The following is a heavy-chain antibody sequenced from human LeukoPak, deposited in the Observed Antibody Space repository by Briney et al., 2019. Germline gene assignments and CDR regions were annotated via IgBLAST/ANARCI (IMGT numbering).Heavy chain of an antibody. V-gene: IGHV1-69*05. D-gene: IGHD2-2*01. CDR1: GGTFSSYA. J-gene: IGHJ3*02. CDR3: ARGSGVVVPAALIGAFDI. CDR2: IIPIFGTA. Sequence: SVKVSCKASGGTFSSYAISWVRQAPGQGLEWMGGIIPIFGTANYAQKFQGRVTITTDESTSTAYMELSSLRSEDTAVYYCARGSGVVVPAALIGAFDIWGQGTMVTVSS.